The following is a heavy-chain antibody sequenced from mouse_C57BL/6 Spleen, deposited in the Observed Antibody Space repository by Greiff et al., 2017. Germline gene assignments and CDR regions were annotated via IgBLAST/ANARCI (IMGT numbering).Heavy chain of an antibody. CDR3: ARPVVAPVYFDY. D-gene: IGHD1-1*01. CDR1: GFNIKDYY. J-gene: IGHJ2*01. Sequence: VQLQQSGAELVKPGASVKLSCTASGFNIKDYYMHWVKQRTEQGLEWDGRIDPEDGETKYDPKFQGKATITADTSSNTAYLQLSSLTSEDTAVYYSARPVVAPVYFDYWGQGTTLTFAS. CDR2: IDPEDGET. V-gene: IGHV14-2*01.